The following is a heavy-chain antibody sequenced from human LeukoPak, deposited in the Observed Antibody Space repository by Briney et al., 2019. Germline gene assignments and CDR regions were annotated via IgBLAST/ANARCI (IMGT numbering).Heavy chain of an antibody. V-gene: IGHV4-4*09. Sequence: SETLSLTCTVSGDSINDHYWSWIRQPPGKGLEWIGDIYSSVSTNYNPSLKSRVTISIDKSKSQFSLKLTSVTAADTGVYYCARQRCSGNTCYRVDQLYYMDVWGKGTTVTVSS. CDR1: GDSINDHY. D-gene: IGHD2-15*01. CDR2: IYSSVST. J-gene: IGHJ6*03. CDR3: ARQRCSGNTCYRVDQLYYMDV.